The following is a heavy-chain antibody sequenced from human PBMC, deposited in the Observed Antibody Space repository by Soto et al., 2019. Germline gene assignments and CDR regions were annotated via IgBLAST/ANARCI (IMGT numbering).Heavy chain of an antibody. CDR3: TRENSANSGGLYDAFVI. D-gene: IGHD6-19*01. Sequence: ASVKVSCKTSGYTFTDYYTHWVRQAPGQGLEWMGWMNPKSGGAYFAQKFQGRVTLTRDTSIGTAYIEVNSLTSDDTAVYFCTRENSANSGGLYDAFVIWGKETTVTVSS. CDR2: MNPKSGGA. CDR1: GYTFTDYY. V-gene: IGHV1-2*02. J-gene: IGHJ3*02.